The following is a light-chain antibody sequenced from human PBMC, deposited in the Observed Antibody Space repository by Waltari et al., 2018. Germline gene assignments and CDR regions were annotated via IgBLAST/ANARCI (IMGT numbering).Light chain of an antibody. Sequence: QSALTQPASVSGFPGQSITISCTGTSTDVGGYDYVSWYQQHPGKAPILMIFDVSKRPSGFSNRFSGSKSGNTASLSISGLQAEDEADYYCSSYTSSTTSYVFGTGTKVTVL. CDR3: SSYTSSTTSYV. CDR1: STDVGGYDY. V-gene: IGLV2-14*01. J-gene: IGLJ1*01. CDR2: DVS.